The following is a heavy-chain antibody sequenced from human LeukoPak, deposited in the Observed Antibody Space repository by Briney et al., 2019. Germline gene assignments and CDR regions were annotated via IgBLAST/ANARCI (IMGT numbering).Heavy chain of an antibody. D-gene: IGHD2-21*01. CDR1: GFNFSDSR. V-gene: IGHV3-7*04. Sequence: GGTLRLSCATSGFNFSDSRMTWVRQAPGKGLQWVANINRDGTEKHFLDSVEGRFIISRDNAKKSLYLQMSSLRPQDTAVYFCVRGDWYFEAWGQGTLVTVSS. J-gene: IGHJ4*02. CDR2: INRDGTEK. CDR3: VRGDWYFEA.